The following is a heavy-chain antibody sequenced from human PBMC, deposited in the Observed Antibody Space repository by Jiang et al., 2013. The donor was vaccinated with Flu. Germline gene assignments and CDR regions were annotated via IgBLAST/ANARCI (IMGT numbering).Heavy chain of an antibody. D-gene: IGHD2-21*02. CDR3: ARDPYCGGDCYLPNWFDP. Sequence: FGTANYAQKFQGRVTITADESTSTAYMELSSLRSEDTAVYYCARDPYCGGDCYLPNWFDPWGQGTLVTVSS. V-gene: IGHV1-69*01. CDR2: FGTA. J-gene: IGHJ5*02.